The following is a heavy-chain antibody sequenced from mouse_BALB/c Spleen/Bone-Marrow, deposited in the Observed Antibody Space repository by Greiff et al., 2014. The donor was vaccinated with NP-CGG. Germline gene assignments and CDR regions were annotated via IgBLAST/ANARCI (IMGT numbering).Heavy chain of an antibody. CDR2: ISSGSSPI. Sequence: EVKLMESGGGLVQPGGSRKLSCAASGFTFSSFGMHWVRQAPEKGLEWVAYISSGSSPIFYADTVKGRFTISRDNPKNTLFLQMTSLRSEDTATYYCTRGGNWEDFDYGGQGTTLTVSS. D-gene: IGHD4-1*01. CDR3: TRGGNWEDFDY. J-gene: IGHJ2*01. V-gene: IGHV5-17*02. CDR1: GFTFSSFG.